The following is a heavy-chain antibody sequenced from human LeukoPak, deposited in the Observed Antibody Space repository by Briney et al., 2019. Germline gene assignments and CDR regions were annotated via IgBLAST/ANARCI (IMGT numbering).Heavy chain of an antibody. D-gene: IGHD3-10*01. CDR1: GGSIKNYY. J-gene: IGHJ6*03. V-gene: IGHV4-59*01. Sequence: SETLSLTCTVSGGSIKNYYWTWIRRPPGKGLEWIGYIYYSGSTSSNPSLKSRVTISVDTSKNQFSLRLKYVTAADTAVYYCARDVPRGTGYMDVWGKGTTVTVSS. CDR2: IYYSGST. CDR3: ARDVPRGTGYMDV.